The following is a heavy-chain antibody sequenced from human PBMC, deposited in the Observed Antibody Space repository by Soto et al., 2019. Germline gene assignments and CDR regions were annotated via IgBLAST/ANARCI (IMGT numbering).Heavy chain of an antibody. CDR3: ARDDYSKFGMDV. CDR2: XXSSSSTI. D-gene: IGHD4-4*01. Sequence: EVQLVESGGGLVQPGGSLRLSCAASGFTFSSYSMNWVRQAPGKGLXWVSXXXSSSSTIYYADSVKGRFTISRDNAKNSXYLQXXSLRDEDTAVYYCARDDYSKFGMDVWGQGTTVTVSS. CDR1: GFTFSSYS. V-gene: IGHV3-48*02. J-gene: IGHJ6*02.